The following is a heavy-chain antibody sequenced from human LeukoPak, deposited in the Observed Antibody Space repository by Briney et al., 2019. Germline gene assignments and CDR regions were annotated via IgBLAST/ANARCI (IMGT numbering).Heavy chain of an antibody. Sequence: ASVKVSCTASGYTFSIYGISWVRQAPGQGLEWVAWISPYNGNTNYAQKFQGRLTMTTDSSTSTAYMELRSLRSDDTAVYYCARGGYSYGYMGYFDYWGQGTLVTVSS. D-gene: IGHD5-18*01. CDR1: GYTFSIYG. V-gene: IGHV1-18*01. J-gene: IGHJ4*02. CDR2: ISPYNGNT. CDR3: ARGGYSYGYMGYFDY.